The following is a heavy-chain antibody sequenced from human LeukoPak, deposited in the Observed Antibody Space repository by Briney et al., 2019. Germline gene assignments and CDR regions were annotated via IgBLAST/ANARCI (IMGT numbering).Heavy chain of an antibody. J-gene: IGHJ4*02. CDR3: ATCNGDCYFNF. CDR1: GFTFSNAW. V-gene: IGHV3-15*01. D-gene: IGHD2-21*02. Sequence: NPGGSLRLSCAASGFTFSNAWMNWVRQAPGKGLEWVARVKSKAVGETTSYAAPVKGRFSISRDDSRDMVYLQMNSLETEDTAVYYCATCNGDCYFNFWGQGTLVTVSS. CDR2: VKSKAVGETT.